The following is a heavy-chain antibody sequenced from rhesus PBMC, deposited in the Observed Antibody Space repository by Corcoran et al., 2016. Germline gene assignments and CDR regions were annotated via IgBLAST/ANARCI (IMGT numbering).Heavy chain of an antibody. CDR1: GGAISVYY. V-gene: IGHV4-165*02. D-gene: IGHD6-31*01. CDR2: VGSNNGIT. CDR3: AGFSGYYCSWDV. J-gene: IGHJ5-2*02. Sequence: QVQLQESGPRRWTPSETVSLTCAVCGGAISVYYYNWSAQAPGKGLECIGYVGSNNGITNYPPSLESRVTIATDTTRIHFSLKLSSVAAADTAVYYCAGFSGYYCSWDVWGRGLLVTVSS.